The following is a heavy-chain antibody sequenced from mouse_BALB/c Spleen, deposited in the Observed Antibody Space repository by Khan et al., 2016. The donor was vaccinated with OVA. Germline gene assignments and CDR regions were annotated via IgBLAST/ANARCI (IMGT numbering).Heavy chain of an antibody. Sequence: QVQLKQSGPGLVAPSQSLSITCTVSGFSLTDYAVSWIRQPPGKGLEWLGVLWAGGSKYYNSLSKSRLSTSKDNSKSQVFLKVNSPQTDDTARYYCAKDPPYYGMDDWGQGTSVTVSS. CDR2: LWAGGSK. CDR3: AKDPPYYGMDD. CDR1: GFSLTDYA. J-gene: IGHJ4*01. V-gene: IGHV2-6-5*01.